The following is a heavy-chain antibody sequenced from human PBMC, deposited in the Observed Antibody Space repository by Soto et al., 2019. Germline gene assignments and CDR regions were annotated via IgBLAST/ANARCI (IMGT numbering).Heavy chain of an antibody. D-gene: IGHD6-13*01. Sequence: GGSLRLSCAASGFIFNTYYMGWVRQAPGKGLEWVANINEGATAKAYADAAKGRFTISRDNAENVVFLQMNTLRVEDTAVYHCVRWEFSGSSWALRDWGQGTLVTVSS. J-gene: IGHJ1*01. V-gene: IGHV3-7*01. CDR3: VRWEFSGSSWALRD. CDR1: GFIFNTYY. CDR2: INEGATAK.